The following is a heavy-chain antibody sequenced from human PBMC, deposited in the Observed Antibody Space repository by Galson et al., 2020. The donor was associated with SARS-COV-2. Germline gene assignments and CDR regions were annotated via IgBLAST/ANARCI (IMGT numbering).Heavy chain of an antibody. J-gene: IGHJ2*01. CDR3: ARDIGYIYGFDWYFDL. D-gene: IGHD5-18*01. CDR1: GGSISSSNNF. Sequence: ASETLSLTCTFSGGSISSSNNFWGWILQSPGKGLEWIGRIFYSGSTFYNPSLKSRVPVSLDKPNNQFSLKLRFVTAADTAVYFCARDIGYIYGFDWYFDLWGRGTLVTVSS. V-gene: IGHV4-39*07. CDR2: IFYSGST.